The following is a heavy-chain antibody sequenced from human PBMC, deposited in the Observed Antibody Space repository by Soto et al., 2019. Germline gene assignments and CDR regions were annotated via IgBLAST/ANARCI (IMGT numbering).Heavy chain of an antibody. Sequence: SETLSLTCTVSGAALSSGGYFYTWVRQPPGKGLEWLGYIYYSGGTNYNPSLKSRVTISLDKPKSQFSLRLISVTAADTAVYYCTREQSDDNYFDPWGQRTLVTVSS. CDR3: TREQSDDNYFDP. V-gene: IGHV4-61*08. CDR1: GAALSSGGYF. CDR2: IYYSGGT. D-gene: IGHD6-19*01. J-gene: IGHJ5*02.